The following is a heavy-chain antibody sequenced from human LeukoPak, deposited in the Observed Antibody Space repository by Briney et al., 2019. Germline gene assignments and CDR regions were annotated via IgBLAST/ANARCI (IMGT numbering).Heavy chain of an antibody. V-gene: IGHV3-23*01. CDR2: ISGSGGST. CDR3: AKSIRIAARPRGFDY. CDR1: GFTFSSYA. J-gene: IGHJ4*02. D-gene: IGHD6-6*01. Sequence: GGSLRLSCAASGFTFSSYAMSWVRQAPGKGLEWVSAISGSGGSTYYADSVKGRFTISRDNSKNTLYLQMNSLRAEDTAAYYCAKSIRIAARPRGFDYWGQGNLVTASS.